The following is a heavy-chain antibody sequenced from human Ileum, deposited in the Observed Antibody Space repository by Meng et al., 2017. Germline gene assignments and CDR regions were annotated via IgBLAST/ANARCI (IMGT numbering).Heavy chain of an antibody. CDR2: MNLGGSP. V-gene: IGHV4-4*02. J-gene: IGHJ4*02. CDR1: GRSISSSDW. CDR3: AHIFDS. Sequence: QWQLQESGPGRVEPSGTLALTCAVPGRSISSSDWWSWVRQPPGKGLEWIAEMNLGGSPNYNPSLKSRVTMSVDKSNDHLSLQLTSVTAADTAVYYCAHIFDSWGQGTLVTVSS.